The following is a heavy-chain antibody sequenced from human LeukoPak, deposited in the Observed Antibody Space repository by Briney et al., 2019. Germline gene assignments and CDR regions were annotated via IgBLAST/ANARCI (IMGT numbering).Heavy chain of an antibody. Sequence: SETLSLTCAVYGGSFSGYYWSWIRQPPGKGLEWIGEINHSGSTNYNPSLKSRVTISVDTSENQFSLKLSSVTAADTAVYYCAVAVAGDWFDPWGQGTLVTVSS. J-gene: IGHJ5*02. V-gene: IGHV4-34*01. D-gene: IGHD6-19*01. CDR1: GGSFSGYY. CDR3: AVAVAGDWFDP. CDR2: INHSGST.